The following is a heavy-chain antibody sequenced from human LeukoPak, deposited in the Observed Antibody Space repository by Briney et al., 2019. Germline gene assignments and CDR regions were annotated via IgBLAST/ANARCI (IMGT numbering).Heavy chain of an antibody. D-gene: IGHD5-18*01. CDR1: GGSISSSNL. Sequence: SGTLCLTCAASGGSISSSNLCSLVRQPPGKGLEGIGNSYHSGSTNYNASVKSRVTISVDKSKNQLSLKLNSVTAAYTAVYYCATGYSYGYSLGYWGHGNLVTVSS. V-gene: IGHV4-4*02. CDR2: SYHSGST. CDR3: ATGYSYGYSLGY. J-gene: IGHJ4*01.